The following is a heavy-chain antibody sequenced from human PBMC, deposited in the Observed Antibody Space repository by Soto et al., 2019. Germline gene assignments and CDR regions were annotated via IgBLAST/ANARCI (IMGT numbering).Heavy chain of an antibody. Sequence: SETLSLTCTVPGRSISSVNYYWSWIRQPPGKGLEWIGYIYYSGSTYYNPSLRSRVTISVDTSKNQFSLKLSSVTAADTAVYYCARYGSGECNRGSCYSPFDYWGQGTLVTVSS. D-gene: IGHD2-15*01. V-gene: IGHV4-30-4*01. J-gene: IGHJ4*02. CDR2: IYYSGST. CDR1: GRSISSVNYY. CDR3: ARYGSGECNRGSCYSPFDY.